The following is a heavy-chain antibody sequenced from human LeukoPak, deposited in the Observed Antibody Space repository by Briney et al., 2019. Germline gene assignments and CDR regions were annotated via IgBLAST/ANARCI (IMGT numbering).Heavy chain of an antibody. CDR3: ARGPVGATFVFDY. D-gene: IGHD1-26*01. Sequence: ASVKVSCKASGYTFTSYAMHWVRQAPGQRLEWMGWINAGNGNTKYSRKFQGRVTITRDTSASTAYMELSSLRSEDTAVYYCARGPVGATFVFDYWGQGTLVTVSS. V-gene: IGHV1-3*01. J-gene: IGHJ4*02. CDR2: INAGNGNT. CDR1: GYTFTSYA.